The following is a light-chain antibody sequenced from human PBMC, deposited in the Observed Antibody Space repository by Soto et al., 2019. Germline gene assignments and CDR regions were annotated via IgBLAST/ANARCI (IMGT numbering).Light chain of an antibody. J-gene: IGKJ1*01. CDR3: QQSYSTPWT. CDR2: AAS. Sequence: DIQMTQSPSSLSASVGDRVTITCRASQNIINFLNWYQQRPGKAPKLLIYAASSLHSGVPSRFSGSGSGTDFTLTISCLQSEDFATYYCQQSYSTPWTFGQGTKVDIK. CDR1: QNIINF. V-gene: IGKV1-39*01.